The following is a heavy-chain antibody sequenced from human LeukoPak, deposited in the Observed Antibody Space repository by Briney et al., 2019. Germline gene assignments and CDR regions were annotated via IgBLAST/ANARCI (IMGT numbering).Heavy chain of an antibody. CDR1: GYSFTTDW. CDR3: ARRVIRDFRDAFDI. J-gene: IGHJ3*02. D-gene: IGHD4-11*01. CDR2: IYPGNSEI. V-gene: IGHV5-51*01. Sequence: GESLKISCKGSGYSFTTDWIGWVRQMPGKGLEWMGMIYPGNSEIRYSPSFQGQVTISADKSISTAYLQWSSPQASDTAMYYCARRVIRDFRDAFDIWGQGTMVTVSS.